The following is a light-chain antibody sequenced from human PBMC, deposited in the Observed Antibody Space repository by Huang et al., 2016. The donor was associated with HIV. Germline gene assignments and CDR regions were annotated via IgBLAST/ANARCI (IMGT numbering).Light chain of an antibody. J-gene: IGKJ2*01. Sequence: EVVMTQSPATLSLSPGERATLSSRASQSVSANLAWYQQKPGQAPRLLIYGASTRATGIPGRFSGSGSGTDFTLTISSLQSEDFVVYYCQQYYNWPPYTFGQGTKLEIK. CDR2: GAS. CDR3: QQYYNWPPYT. CDR1: QSVSAN. V-gene: IGKV3-15*01.